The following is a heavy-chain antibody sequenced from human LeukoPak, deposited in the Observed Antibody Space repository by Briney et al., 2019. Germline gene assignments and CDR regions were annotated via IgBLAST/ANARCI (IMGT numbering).Heavy chain of an antibody. Sequence: SETLSLTCTVSGGSISSFHWSWIRQPAGKGLEWIGRIYTSGSTNYSPSLKSRVTLSVDTSKNHFSLNLSSVTAADTAVYYCARGVNAFDSWGQGTMVTVSS. CDR1: GGSISSFH. CDR2: IYTSGST. CDR3: ARGVNAFDS. V-gene: IGHV4-4*07. J-gene: IGHJ3*02. D-gene: IGHD3-3*01.